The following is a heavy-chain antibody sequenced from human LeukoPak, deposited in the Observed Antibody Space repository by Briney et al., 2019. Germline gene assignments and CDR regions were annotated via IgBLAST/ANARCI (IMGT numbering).Heavy chain of an antibody. V-gene: IGHV1-46*01. CDR2: INPSGGST. D-gene: IGHD3-22*01. CDR1: GYTFTSYY. J-gene: IGHJ4*02. Sequence: ASVKVSCKASGYTFTSYYMHWVRQAPGQGLEWMGIINPSGGSTSYAQKFQGRVTMTRDTSTSTVYMELSSLRSEGTAVYYCARDPVPRGYDSSGFVDYFDYWGQGTLVTVSS. CDR3: ARDPVPRGYDSSGFVDYFDY.